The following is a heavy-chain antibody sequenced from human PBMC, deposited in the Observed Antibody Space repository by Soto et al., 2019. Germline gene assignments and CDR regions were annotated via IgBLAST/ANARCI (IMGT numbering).Heavy chain of an antibody. CDR1: GGSISSYY. Sequence: PSETLSLTCTVSGGSISSYYWSWIRQPPEKGLEWIGYIYYSGRTNYNPSLKSRVTISVDTSKNQFSLKLSSVTAADTAVYYCARDFSTGSYYYYGMDVWGQGTTVTVSS. J-gene: IGHJ6*02. V-gene: IGHV4-59*01. D-gene: IGHD4-17*01. CDR2: IYYSGRT. CDR3: ARDFSTGSYYYYGMDV.